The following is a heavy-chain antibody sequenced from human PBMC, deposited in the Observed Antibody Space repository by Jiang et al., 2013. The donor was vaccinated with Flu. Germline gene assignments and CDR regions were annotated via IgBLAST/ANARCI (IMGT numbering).Heavy chain of an antibody. V-gene: IGHV1-69*01. CDR1: GGTFSSFA. J-gene: IGHJ4*02. Sequence: PGSSMKVFCKASGGTFSSFAVSWVRQAPGQGLEWMGGIIPIFGKPYYAQKFQGRVTITADESTNTASMELSSLTSEDTAVYYCARGGYYDILTGNSFHFDYWGQGTLVTVSS. CDR3: ARGGYYDILTGNSFHFDY. D-gene: IGHD3-9*01. CDR2: IIPIFGKP.